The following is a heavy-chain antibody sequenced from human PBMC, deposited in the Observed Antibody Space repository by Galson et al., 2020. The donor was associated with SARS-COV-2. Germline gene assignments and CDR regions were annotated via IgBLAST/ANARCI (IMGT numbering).Heavy chain of an antibody. V-gene: IGHV3-11*06. CDR3: AGTPDLMVRGVYGMDV. CDR2: ISSSSSSYT. Sequence: KIGESLKISCAASGFTFSDYYMSWIRQAPGKGLEWVSYISSSSSSYTNYADSVKGRFTISRDNAKNSLYLQMNSLRAEDTAVYYCAGTPDLMVRGVYGMDVWGQGTTVTVSS. J-gene: IGHJ6*02. CDR1: GFTFSDYY. D-gene: IGHD3-10*01.